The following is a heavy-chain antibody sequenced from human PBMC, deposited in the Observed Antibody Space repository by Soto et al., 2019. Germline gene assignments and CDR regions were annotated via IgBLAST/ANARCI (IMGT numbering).Heavy chain of an antibody. CDR2: SHYSGSS. CDR3: ARPYSEIYWATLDI. D-gene: IGHD1-26*01. CDR1: RGSMSRYY. V-gene: IGHV4-59*01. J-gene: IGHJ3*02. Sequence: QVQLQESGPGLVKPSETLSLTCTVSRGSMSRYYWRWIRQPPGKGLEWIGYSHYSGSSNPNPSLKTRGTMPLDTSKKQFSPKLSSVTAAETAVYYCARPYSEIYWATLDIWGQGTMVTVSS.